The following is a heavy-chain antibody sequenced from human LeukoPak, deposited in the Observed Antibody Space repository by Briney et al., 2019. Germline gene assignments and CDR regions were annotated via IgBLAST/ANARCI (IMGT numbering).Heavy chain of an antibody. CDR2: IFPHVSDV. J-gene: IGHJ6*02. CDR3: ARYGIRGCTHTNCYTSYFYYGMDV. D-gene: IGHD2-2*02. Sequence: GESLKISCKGSGYSFVDYWIGWVRQMPGKGPEWMGIIFPHVSDVKYNPSFQGQVTISVDKSISTAYVQWSSLEASDTAIYYCARYGIRGCTHTNCYTSYFYYGMDVWGQGTTVTVSS. V-gene: IGHV5-51*01. CDR1: GYSFVDYW.